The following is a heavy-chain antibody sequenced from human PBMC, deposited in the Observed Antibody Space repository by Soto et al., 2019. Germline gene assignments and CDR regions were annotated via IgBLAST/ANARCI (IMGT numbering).Heavy chain of an antibody. CDR2: IGPSGGST. J-gene: IGHJ4*02. CDR1: GYTFTSYY. CDR3: ARDRTSGGLFDY. Sequence: QVQLMQSGAEVKKPGASVKVSCKASGYTFTSYYMHWVRQAPGQGLEWMGMIGPSGGSTTYAQNFQGRVTMTRDTSTSTVYMELSSMRPEDTAVYYCARDRTSGGLFDYWGQGTLVTVSS. D-gene: IGHD2-15*01. V-gene: IGHV1-46*01.